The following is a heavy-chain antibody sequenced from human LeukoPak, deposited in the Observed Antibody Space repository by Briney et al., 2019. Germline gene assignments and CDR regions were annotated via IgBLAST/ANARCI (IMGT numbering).Heavy chain of an antibody. J-gene: IGHJ4*02. Sequence: TLSLTCAVSGGSISSGGYSWSWIRQPPGKGLEWIGYIYHSGSTYYNPSLKSRVTISVDRSKNQFSLKLSSVTAADTAVYYCARATAMGDFDYWGQGTLVTVSS. V-gene: IGHV4-30-2*01. CDR2: IYHSGST. CDR1: GGSISSGGYS. D-gene: IGHD5-18*01. CDR3: ARATAMGDFDY.